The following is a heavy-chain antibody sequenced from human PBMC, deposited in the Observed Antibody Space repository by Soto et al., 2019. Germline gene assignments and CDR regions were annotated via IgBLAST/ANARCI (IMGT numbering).Heavy chain of an antibody. Sequence: QVQLVQSGAEVKKPGASVKVSCRASGYTFTSYDINWVRQAPGQGLEWMGWMNPYNGNTGYAENFQGRVTMTRNTAISTAYMELSSRKSEDTAVYYCARGPGDLGYLDFWGQGALVTVSS. CDR1: GYTFTSYD. V-gene: IGHV1-8*01. D-gene: IGHD3-10*01. CDR3: ARGPGDLGYLDF. J-gene: IGHJ4*02. CDR2: MNPYNGNT.